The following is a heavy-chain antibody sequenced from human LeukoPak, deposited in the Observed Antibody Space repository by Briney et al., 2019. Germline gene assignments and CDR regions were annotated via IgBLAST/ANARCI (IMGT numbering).Heavy chain of an antibody. D-gene: IGHD1-14*01. CDR1: GFTFDDYG. CDR2: ISNDASST. Sequence: GGSLRLSCAASGFTFDDYGMSWVRQAPGKGLVWVSRISNDASSTTYADSVKGRFTISRDNTKNTLYLQMNSLRAEDTAVYYCAVGDNPGALDYWGQGTLVTVSS. V-gene: IGHV3-74*01. CDR3: AVGDNPGALDY. J-gene: IGHJ4*02.